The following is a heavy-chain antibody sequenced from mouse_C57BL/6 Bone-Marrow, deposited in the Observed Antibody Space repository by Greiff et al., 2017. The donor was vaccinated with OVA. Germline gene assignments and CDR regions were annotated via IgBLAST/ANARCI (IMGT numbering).Heavy chain of an antibody. CDR3: ARKIPYYGSSYWYFDV. Sequence: QVQLQQSGPELVKPGASVKISCKASGYAFSSSWMNWVKQRPGKGLEWIGRIYPGDGDTNYNGKFKGKATLTADKSSSTAYMQLSSLTSEDSAVYFDARKIPYYGSSYWYFDVWGRGTTVTVSS. V-gene: IGHV1-82*01. CDR1: GYAFSSSW. CDR2: IYPGDGDT. J-gene: IGHJ1*03. D-gene: IGHD1-1*01.